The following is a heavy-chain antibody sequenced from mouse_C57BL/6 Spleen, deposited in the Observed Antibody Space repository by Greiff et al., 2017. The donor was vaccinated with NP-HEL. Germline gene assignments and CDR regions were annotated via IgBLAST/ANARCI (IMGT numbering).Heavy chain of an antibody. CDR3: ARYGNYGDY. CDR2: IDPSDSYT. Sequence: QVQLQQPGAELVKPGASVKLSCKASGYTFTSYWMQWVKQRPGQGLEWIGEIDPSDSYTNYNQKFKGKATLTVDTSSSTAYMQLSSLTSEDSAVYYCARYGNYGDYWGQGTTLTVSS. J-gene: IGHJ2*01. CDR1: GYTFTSYW. D-gene: IGHD2-1*01. V-gene: IGHV1-50*01.